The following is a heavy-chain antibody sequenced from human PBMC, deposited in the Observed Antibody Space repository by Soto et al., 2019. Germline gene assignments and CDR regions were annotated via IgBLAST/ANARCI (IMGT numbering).Heavy chain of an antibody. CDR1: GVTFSDYY. D-gene: IGHD5-18*01. CDR2: ISSSGSTI. J-gene: IGHJ4*02. CDR3: AGTLQLWSFDY. V-gene: IGHV3-11*01. Sequence: QVQLVESGGGLVKPGGCLRVSCAASGVTFSDYYMSWIRQAPGKGLEWVSYISSSGSTIYYADSVKGRFTISRDNAKNSLYLQMNSLRAEDTAVYYCAGTLQLWSFDYWGQGTLVTVSS.